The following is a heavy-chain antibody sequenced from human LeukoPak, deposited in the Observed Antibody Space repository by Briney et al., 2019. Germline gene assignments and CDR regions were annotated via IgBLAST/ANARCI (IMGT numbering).Heavy chain of an antibody. Sequence: AASVKVSCKASGYTFISYGIAWVRQAPGQGREWMGWISGYNGNTNYAQKLQGRVSMTADTSTTTAYMELRSLTSDDTALYYCARSSLGTITAGPFDYWGQGTLVTVSS. D-gene: IGHD5-12*01. CDR3: ARSSLGTITAGPFDY. V-gene: IGHV1-18*01. J-gene: IGHJ4*02. CDR1: GYTFISYG. CDR2: ISGYNGNT.